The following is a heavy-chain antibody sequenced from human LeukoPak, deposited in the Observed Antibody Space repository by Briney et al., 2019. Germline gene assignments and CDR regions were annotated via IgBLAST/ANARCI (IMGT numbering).Heavy chain of an antibody. CDR1: GYTFTSYD. V-gene: IGHV1-8*01. Sequence: GASVKVSCKASGYTFTSYDINWVRQAAGQGLEGMGWMNPNSGNTGYAQKFQGRVTMTRNTTISTAYMKLSSLRSEDTAVYYCARASSSWYYYYYYGMDVWGQGTTVTVSS. CDR2: MNPNSGNT. J-gene: IGHJ6*02. CDR3: ARASSSWYYYYYYGMDV. D-gene: IGHD6-13*01.